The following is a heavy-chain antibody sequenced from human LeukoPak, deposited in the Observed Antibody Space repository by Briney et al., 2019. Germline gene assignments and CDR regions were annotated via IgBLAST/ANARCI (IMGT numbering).Heavy chain of an antibody. D-gene: IGHD7-27*01. CDR1: GGTFSSHA. Sequence: SVNVSCKASGGTFSSHAIRWVRQAPGQGLEWMGGLIPLFGRPNYAKKLQGRVTITADKYTRTVYMELNSVRSEDTALYYCASGDFIHPYLSNPKLWGQGTMVIVSA. CDR3: ASGDFIHPYLSNPKL. CDR2: LIPLFGRP. V-gene: IGHV1-69*06. J-gene: IGHJ3*01.